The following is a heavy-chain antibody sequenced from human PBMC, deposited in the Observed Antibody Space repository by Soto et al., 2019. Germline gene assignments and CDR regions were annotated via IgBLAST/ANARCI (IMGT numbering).Heavy chain of an antibody. CDR1: GFTVNTYA. CDR3: ATVHNTSRSFNY. V-gene: IGHV3-23*01. D-gene: IGHD1-20*01. J-gene: IGHJ4*02. CDR2: TGISGRTT. Sequence: EVQLLASGAGLVQPGESLRLSCAASGFTVNTYAMSWVRQAPGKGLEWVSTTGISGRTTYYADSVKGRFTVSRDDSKNTLDLQMSSLRAEDTAFYYCATVHNTSRSFNYWGQGTLLTVSS.